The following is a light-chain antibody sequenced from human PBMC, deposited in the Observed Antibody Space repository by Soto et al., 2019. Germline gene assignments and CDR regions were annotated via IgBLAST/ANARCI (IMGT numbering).Light chain of an antibody. CDR2: TAS. CDR3: QHYESSLPSYT. J-gene: IGKJ2*01. CDR1: QSLASNY. Sequence: EIVLTQSPGTLSLSPGERATLSCRASQSLASNYLAWYQQKPGQAPRLLIYTASTRATGITDMFSGSGSGTDFTLTISRLEPEDFAVYYCQHYESSLPSYTFGQGTKLEV. V-gene: IGKV3-20*01.